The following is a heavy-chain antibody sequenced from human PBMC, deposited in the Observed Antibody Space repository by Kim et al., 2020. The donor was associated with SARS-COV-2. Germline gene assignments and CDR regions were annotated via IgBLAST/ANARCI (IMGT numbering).Heavy chain of an antibody. V-gene: IGHV7-4-1*02. CDR1: GYTFTSYA. J-gene: IGHJ5*02. CDR3: ARVYYGSGSLEPFDP. Sequence: ASVKVSCKASGYTFTSYAMNWVRQAPGQGLEWMGWINTNTGNPTYAQGFTGRFVFSLDTSVSTAYLQISSLKAEDTAVYYCARVYYGSGSLEPFDPWGQGTLVTVSS. CDR2: INTNTGNP. D-gene: IGHD3-10*01.